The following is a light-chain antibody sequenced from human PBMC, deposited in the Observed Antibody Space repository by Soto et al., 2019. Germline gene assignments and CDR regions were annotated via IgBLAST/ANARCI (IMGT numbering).Light chain of an antibody. V-gene: IGKV1-9*01. CDR3: QQLKSYLIT. Sequence: DIQLTQSPSFLSASVGDRVTITCRASRGISSYLAWYQQKPGKAPKLLIYAASTLHTGVPSRFSGSGSGTEFTLTISSLQPEDFATYYCQQLKSYLITFGQGTRLEIK. J-gene: IGKJ5*01. CDR2: AAS. CDR1: RGISSY.